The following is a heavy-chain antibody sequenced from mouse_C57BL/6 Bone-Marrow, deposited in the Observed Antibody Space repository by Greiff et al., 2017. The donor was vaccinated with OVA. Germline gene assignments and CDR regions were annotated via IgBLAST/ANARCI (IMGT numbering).Heavy chain of an antibody. CDR1: GYTFTSYG. CDR2: IYPRSGNT. Sequence: QVQLQQSGAGLARPGASVKLSCKASGYTFTSYGISWVKQRTGQGLEWIGEIYPRSGNTYYNEKVKGKATLTADKSSSTAYMELRSLKSEDSAVYFCARSPGSRDFGGWGTGTTVTVSS. V-gene: IGHV1-81*01. D-gene: IGHD1-1*01. J-gene: IGHJ1*03. CDR3: ARSPGSRDFGG.